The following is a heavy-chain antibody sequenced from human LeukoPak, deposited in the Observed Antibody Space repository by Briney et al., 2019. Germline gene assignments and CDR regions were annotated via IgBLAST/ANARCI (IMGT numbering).Heavy chain of an antibody. J-gene: IGHJ4*02. D-gene: IGHD5-24*01. CDR2: ISYDGSNK. Sequence: GGSLRLSCAASGFTFSSYGMHWVRQAPGKGLEWVAVISYDGSNKYYADSVKGRFTISRDNAKNSLYLQMNSLRDEDTAVYYCARGGDGYNPFDYWGQGTLVTVSS. CDR3: ARGGDGYNPFDY. CDR1: GFTFSSYG. V-gene: IGHV3-30*03.